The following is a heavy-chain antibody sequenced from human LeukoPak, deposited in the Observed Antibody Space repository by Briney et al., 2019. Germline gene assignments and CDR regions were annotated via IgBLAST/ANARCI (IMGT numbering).Heavy chain of an antibody. V-gene: IGHV1-18*01. Sequence: ASVKVSCKASGYTFTSYGISWVRQAPGQGLEWMGWISAYNGNTNYAQKLQGRVTMTTDTSTSTAYMELRSLRSDDTAVYYCARDRNIGGYCYYGMDVWGQGTTVTVSS. CDR3: ARDRNIGGYCYYGMDV. J-gene: IGHJ6*02. D-gene: IGHD1-26*01. CDR2: ISAYNGNT. CDR1: GYTFTSYG.